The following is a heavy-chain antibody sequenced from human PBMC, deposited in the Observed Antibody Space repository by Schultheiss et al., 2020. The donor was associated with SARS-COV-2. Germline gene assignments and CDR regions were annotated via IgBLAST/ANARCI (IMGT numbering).Heavy chain of an antibody. CDR2: FDPEDAVT. Sequence: ASVKVSCKASGYTFTSYGISWVRQAPGKGLEWMGGFDPEDAVTIYSQKFQGRVIMTEDTATVTAYMELSSLRSEDTAVYYCATHRPSTARTYAMDVWGQGTTVTVSS. V-gene: IGHV1-24*01. J-gene: IGHJ6*02. CDR1: GYTFTSYG. CDR3: ATHRPSTARTYAMDV.